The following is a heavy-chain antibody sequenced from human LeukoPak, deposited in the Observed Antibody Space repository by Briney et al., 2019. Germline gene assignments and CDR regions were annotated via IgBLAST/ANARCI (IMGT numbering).Heavy chain of an antibody. CDR2: IYSSGST. D-gene: IGHD2-21*01. CDR3: ARESPDGDWKN. CDR1: GGSISSYY. Sequence: SETLSLTCTVSGGSISSYYWSWIRQPAGNRLEWIGRIYSSGSTNYNSSLKSRVTMSVDTSKNQFSLKLSSVTAADTAVYYCARESPDGDWKNWGQGTLVTASS. V-gene: IGHV4-4*07. J-gene: IGHJ4*02.